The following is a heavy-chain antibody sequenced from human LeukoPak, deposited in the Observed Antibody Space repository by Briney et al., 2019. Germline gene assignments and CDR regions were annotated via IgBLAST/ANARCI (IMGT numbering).Heavy chain of an antibody. J-gene: IGHJ4*02. CDR1: GFSFSSYA. CDR2: ISGSGGST. Sequence: GGSLRLSCAASGFSFSSYAMSWVRQAPGKGLEWVSAISGSGGSTYYADSVKGRFTISRDNSKNTLYLQMDSLRAEDTAVYYCAKRTYYDFWSGYSYYFDYWGQGTLVTVSS. V-gene: IGHV3-23*01. CDR3: AKRTYYDFWSGYSYYFDY. D-gene: IGHD3-3*01.